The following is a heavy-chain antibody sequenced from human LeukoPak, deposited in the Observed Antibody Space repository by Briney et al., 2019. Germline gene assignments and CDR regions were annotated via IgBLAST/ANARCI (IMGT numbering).Heavy chain of an antibody. D-gene: IGHD2-15*01. Sequence: PGGSLRLSCAASGFTFSRYAMSWVRQAPGKGLEWVSAISGSGGSTYYADSVKGRFTISRDNSKNTLYLQMNSLRAEDTAVYYCTKGGGGSCYSPVDFWGQGTLVTVSS. CDR3: TKGGGGSCYSPVDF. CDR1: GFTFSRYA. J-gene: IGHJ4*02. V-gene: IGHV3-23*01. CDR2: ISGSGGST.